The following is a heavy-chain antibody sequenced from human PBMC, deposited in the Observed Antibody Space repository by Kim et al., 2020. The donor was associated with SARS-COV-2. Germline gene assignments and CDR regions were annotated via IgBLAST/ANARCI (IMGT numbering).Heavy chain of an antibody. J-gene: IGHJ6*03. Sequence: SVKVSCKASGGTFSSYAISWVRQAPGQGLEWMGGIIPIFGTANYAQKFQGRVTITADESTSTAYMELSSLRSEDTAMYYCAGLWFRELFPGYYYMDVWGKGTTVTVSS. CDR3: AGLWFRELFPGYYYMDV. CDR2: IIPIFGTA. D-gene: IGHD3-10*01. CDR1: GGTFSSYA. V-gene: IGHV1-69*13.